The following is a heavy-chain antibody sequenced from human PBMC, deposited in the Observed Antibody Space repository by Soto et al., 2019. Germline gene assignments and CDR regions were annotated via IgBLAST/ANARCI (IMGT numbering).Heavy chain of an antibody. Sequence: QVQLVQSGAEVKKPGASVKASCKASGYSFTDYHIHWVRQAPGQGLEWLGRINPKRGGTSTAQKFQGWVTMTTDTSISTDSRELTRLTSDDTAIYYCARGDSTDCSNGVCSFFYNHDMDVWGQGTTVTVSS. D-gene: IGHD2-8*01. CDR1: GYSFTDYH. CDR3: ARGDSTDCSNGVCSFFYNHDMDV. CDR2: INPKRGGT. V-gene: IGHV1-2*04. J-gene: IGHJ6*02.